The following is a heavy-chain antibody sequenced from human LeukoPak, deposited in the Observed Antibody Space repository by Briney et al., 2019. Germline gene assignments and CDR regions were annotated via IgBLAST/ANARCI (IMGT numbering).Heavy chain of an antibody. CDR3: ARDLYYFESSGYYASDF. Sequence: PGGSLRLSCAASGFTFSTYWISWVRQAPGKGLEWVANINQGGSEKHYADSMRGRFTISRDNAKNSLFLEMNSLRAEDTAVHFCARDLYYFESSGYYASDFWGQGTLVTVSS. V-gene: IGHV3-7*01. CDR2: INQGGSEK. J-gene: IGHJ4*02. CDR1: GFTFSTYW. D-gene: IGHD3-22*01.